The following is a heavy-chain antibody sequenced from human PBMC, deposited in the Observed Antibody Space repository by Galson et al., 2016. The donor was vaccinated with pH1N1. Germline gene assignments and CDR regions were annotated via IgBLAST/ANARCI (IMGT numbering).Heavy chain of an antibody. Sequence: SVKVSCKDSGYTLTSYDINWVRKATGQGLEWMGWMNPNNGNADYAPKFQGRVTLTRIASINTAYMELSSLTSEDTAVYYCERGPVYWYFDLWGRGTPVIVSS. J-gene: IGHJ2*01. CDR2: MNPNNGNA. CDR3: ERGPVYWYFDL. CDR1: GYTLTSYD. V-gene: IGHV1-8*01.